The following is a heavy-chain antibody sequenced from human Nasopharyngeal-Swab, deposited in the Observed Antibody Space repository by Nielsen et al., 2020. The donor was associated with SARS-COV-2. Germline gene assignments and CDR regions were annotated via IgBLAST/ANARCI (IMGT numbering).Heavy chain of an antibody. CDR2: ISFDGSKK. V-gene: IGHV3-30*03. Sequence: GSLKISCAASGFTFNSHGMHWVRQAPGKGREWVAVISFDGSKKYYADSVKGRFTISRDSSKNTLYLQMNSLRAEDTAVYYCARDTSVDIVLLYYGMDVWGQGTTVTVSS. D-gene: IGHD5-12*01. J-gene: IGHJ6*02. CDR1: GFTFNSHG. CDR3: ARDTSVDIVLLYYGMDV.